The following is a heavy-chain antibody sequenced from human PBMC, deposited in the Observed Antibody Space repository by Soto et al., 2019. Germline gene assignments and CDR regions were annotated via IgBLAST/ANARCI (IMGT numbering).Heavy chain of an antibody. D-gene: IGHD3-3*01. V-gene: IGHV3-23*01. Sequence: GGSLRLSCAASGFTFSSYAMSWVRQAPGKGLEWVSAISGSGGSTYYADSVKGRFTISRDNSKNTLYLQMNSLRAEDTAVYYCAKLNPLEPRPVRGTDYDFWSGCQYYFDYWGQGTLVTVSS. CDR2: ISGSGGST. CDR3: AKLNPLEPRPVRGTDYDFWSGCQYYFDY. J-gene: IGHJ4*02. CDR1: GFTFSSYA.